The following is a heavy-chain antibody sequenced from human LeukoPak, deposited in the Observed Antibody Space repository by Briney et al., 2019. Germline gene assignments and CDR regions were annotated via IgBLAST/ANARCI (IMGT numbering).Heavy chain of an antibody. D-gene: IGHD6-19*01. Sequence: PSEPLSLTRAVYGGSLSGYYWSWIRQPPGKGLEWIGEINHSGSTNYNPSLKSRVTISVDTSKNQFSLKLSSVTAADTAVYYCARGLADWGQGTLVAVS. CDR2: INHSGST. J-gene: IGHJ4*02. V-gene: IGHV4-34*01. CDR3: ARGLAD. CDR1: GGSLSGYY.